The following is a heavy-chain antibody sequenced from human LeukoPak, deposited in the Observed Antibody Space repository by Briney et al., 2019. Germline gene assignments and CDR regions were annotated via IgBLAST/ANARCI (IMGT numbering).Heavy chain of an antibody. Sequence: SETLSLTCAIYGGSFSGYYWSWIRQPPGKGLEWIGEINHRGSTNYNPSLKSRVTISVDTSKNQFSLKLSSVTAADTAVYYCARLTYGGIPCYWGQGTLVTVSS. CDR2: INHRGST. V-gene: IGHV4-34*01. D-gene: IGHD4-23*01. CDR1: GGSFSGYY. CDR3: ARLTYGGIPCY. J-gene: IGHJ4*02.